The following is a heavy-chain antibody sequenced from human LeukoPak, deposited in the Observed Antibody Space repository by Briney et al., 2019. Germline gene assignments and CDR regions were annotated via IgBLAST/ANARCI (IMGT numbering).Heavy chain of an antibody. CDR2: ISAYNGNT. CDR1: GYTFTSYG. D-gene: IGHD3-22*01. J-gene: IGHJ4*02. Sequence: ASVKVPCKASGYTFTSYGISWVRQAPGQGLEWMGWISAYNGNTNYAQKLQGRVTMTTDTSTSTAYMELRSLRSDDTAVYYCAREGELDYYDSSGYRFFDYWGQGTLVTVSS. V-gene: IGHV1-18*01. CDR3: AREGELDYYDSSGYRFFDY.